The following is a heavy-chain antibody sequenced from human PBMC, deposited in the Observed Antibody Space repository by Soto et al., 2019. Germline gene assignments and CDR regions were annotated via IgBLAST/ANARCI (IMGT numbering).Heavy chain of an antibody. CDR2: ISGSGSST. CDR3: AKVAPTRYGLY. D-gene: IGHD1-20*01. V-gene: IGHV3-23*01. J-gene: IGHJ4*02. Sequence: PGGSLRLSCAASRFTFSSYAMSWVRQAPGKGLEWVSGISGSGSSTYCADSVKGRFTISRDNPKNTLYLQMNSLRAEDTAVYYCAKVAPTRYGLYWGQGTLVTVSS. CDR1: RFTFSSYA.